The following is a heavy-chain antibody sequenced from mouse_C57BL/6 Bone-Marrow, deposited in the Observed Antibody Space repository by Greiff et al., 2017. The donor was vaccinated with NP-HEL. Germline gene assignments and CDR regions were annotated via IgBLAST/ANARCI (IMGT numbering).Heavy chain of an antibody. CDR3: ARYYYGSSLAMDY. CDR2: IDPSDSYT. V-gene: IGHV1-69*01. CDR1: GYTFTSYW. D-gene: IGHD1-1*01. Sequence: QVQLKQPGAELVMPGASVKLSCKASGYTFTSYWMHWVKQRPGQGLEWIGEIDPSDSYTNYNQKFKGKSTLTLDKSSSTAYMQLSSLTSEDSAVYYCARYYYGSSLAMDYWGQGTSVTVSS. J-gene: IGHJ4*01.